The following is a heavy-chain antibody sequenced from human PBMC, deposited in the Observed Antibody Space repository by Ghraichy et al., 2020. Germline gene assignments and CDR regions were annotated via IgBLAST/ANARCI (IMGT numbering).Heavy chain of an antibody. J-gene: IGHJ2*01. Sequence: GGSLRLSCAASGFTFSSYWMSWVRQAPGKGLEWVANIKQVGSEKNYVDSVKGRFTISRDNAKNSLYLQMNSLRAEDTAVYYCARGLRLNWYFDLWGRGTLVTVSS. CDR3: ARGLRLNWYFDL. D-gene: IGHD5-12*01. V-gene: IGHV3-7*03. CDR2: IKQVGSEK. CDR1: GFTFSSYW.